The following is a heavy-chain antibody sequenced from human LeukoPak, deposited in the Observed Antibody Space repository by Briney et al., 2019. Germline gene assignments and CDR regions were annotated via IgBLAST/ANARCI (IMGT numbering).Heavy chain of an antibody. J-gene: IGHJ4*02. Sequence: SETLSLTCGVSGGSISSSNWWSWVRQAPGKGLEWIGEVWHTGNTNYNPSLKSRVTMSVDKSRNQFSLRLSSVTAADTAVYFCARRAAGDYFDSWGQGNLVTVSS. CDR3: ARRAAGDYFDS. CDR1: GGSISSSNW. CDR2: VWHTGNT. V-gene: IGHV4-4*02. D-gene: IGHD6-13*01.